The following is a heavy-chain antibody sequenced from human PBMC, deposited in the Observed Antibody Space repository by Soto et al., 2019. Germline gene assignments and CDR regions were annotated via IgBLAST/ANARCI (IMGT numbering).Heavy chain of an antibody. CDR2: IYPGDSDT. D-gene: IGHD2-21*02. J-gene: IGHJ4*02. V-gene: IGHV5-51*01. CDR1: GYSFTSYW. CDR3: ARHGVVVTGTEYFDF. Sequence: PVEPLKISCKGSGYSFTSYWIGWVRQMPGKGLEWMGIIYPGDSDTRYSPSFQGQVTISADKSISTAYLMLSSVTAADTAVYYCARHGVVVTGTEYFDFWGQGSLVTVS.